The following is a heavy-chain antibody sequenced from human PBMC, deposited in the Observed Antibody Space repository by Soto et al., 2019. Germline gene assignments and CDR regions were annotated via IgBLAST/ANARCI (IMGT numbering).Heavy chain of an antibody. J-gene: IGHJ4*02. CDR1: GYTFTSYG. V-gene: IGHV1-8*02. D-gene: IGHD2-2*01. CDR3: ATRYCSSTSCYPPTPPFDY. Sequence: ASVKVSCKASGYTFTSYGISWVRQAPGQGLEWMGWMSANSGNTDYAQKFQGRVTMTRNTSISTAYMELSSLRSEDTAVYYCATRYCSSTSCYPPTPPFDYWGQGTLVTVSS. CDR2: MSANSGNT.